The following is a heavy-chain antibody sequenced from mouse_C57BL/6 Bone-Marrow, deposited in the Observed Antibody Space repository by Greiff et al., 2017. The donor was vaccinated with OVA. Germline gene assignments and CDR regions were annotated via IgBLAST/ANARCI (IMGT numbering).Heavy chain of an antibody. V-gene: IGHV1-64*01. CDR3: ARGGVYDVGFAY. Sequence: QVQLQQPGAELVKPGASVKLSCKASGYTFTSYWMHWVKQRPGQGLEWIGMIHPNSGSTNYNEKFKSKATLTVDKSSSTAYMQLSSLTSEDSAVYYCARGGVYDVGFAYWGQGTLVTVSA. CDR2: IHPNSGST. J-gene: IGHJ3*01. D-gene: IGHD2-3*01. CDR1: GYTFTSYW.